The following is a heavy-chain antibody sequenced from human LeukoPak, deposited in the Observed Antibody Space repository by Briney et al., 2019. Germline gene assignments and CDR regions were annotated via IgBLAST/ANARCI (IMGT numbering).Heavy chain of an antibody. J-gene: IGHJ4*02. V-gene: IGHV1-18*04. Sequence: EASVKVSCKASGYTFTRYGISWVRQAPGQGLEWMGWISAYSGDTKYAQKFQGRVTMTTDTSTSTAYMELRSLRSDDTAVYYCVRVYSGSDYWGQGTLVTVSS. CDR1: GYTFTRYG. CDR2: ISAYSGDT. D-gene: IGHD5-12*01. CDR3: VRVYSGSDY.